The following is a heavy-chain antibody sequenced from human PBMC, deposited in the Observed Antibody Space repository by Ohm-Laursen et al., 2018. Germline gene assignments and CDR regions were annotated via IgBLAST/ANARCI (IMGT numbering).Heavy chain of an antibody. D-gene: IGHD2-8*02. V-gene: IGHV1-18*04. CDR2: ISGYNGDT. J-gene: IGHJ4*02. CDR1: GYTFTTYG. CDR3: TRRETHLLGVFDY. Sequence: GSSVKVSCKASGYTFTTYGINWVRQAPGQGLEWMGWISGYNGDTKYAQKFQGRVTMTTDTSTSTAYMELRSLRSDDTAVYYCTRRETHLLGVFDYWGQGTLVTVSS.